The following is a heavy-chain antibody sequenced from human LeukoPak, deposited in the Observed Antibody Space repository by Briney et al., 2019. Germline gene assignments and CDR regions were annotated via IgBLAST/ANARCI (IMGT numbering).Heavy chain of an antibody. D-gene: IGHD4-17*01. CDR3: ARDLVTVTKGFDI. J-gene: IGHJ3*02. V-gene: IGHV4-59*11. Sequence: SETLSLTCAVSDDSFSSHYWTWIRQPPGKGLEWIGYISYIGSTNYNPSLKSRVTISIDTSKNEFSLKLTSVTAADTAVYYCARDLVTVTKGFDIWGQGTMVTVYS. CDR2: ISYIGST. CDR1: DDSFSSHY.